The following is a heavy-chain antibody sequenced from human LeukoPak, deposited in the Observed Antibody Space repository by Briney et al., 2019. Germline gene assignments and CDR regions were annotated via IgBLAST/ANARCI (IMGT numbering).Heavy chain of an antibody. CDR3: AKDRHSGYDSTVIFDY. CDR1: GFTFSSYG. CDR2: IRYDGSNK. V-gene: IGHV3-30*02. D-gene: IGHD5-12*01. Sequence: GGSLRLSCAASGFTFSSYGMHWVRQAPGKGLEWVAFIRYDGSNKYYADSVKGRFTISRDNSKNTLYLQMNSLRAEDTAVYYCAKDRHSGYDSTVIFDYWGQGTLVTVSS. J-gene: IGHJ4*02.